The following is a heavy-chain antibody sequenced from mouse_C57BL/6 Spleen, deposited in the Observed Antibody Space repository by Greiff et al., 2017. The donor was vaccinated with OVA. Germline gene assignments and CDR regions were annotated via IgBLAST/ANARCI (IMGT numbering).Heavy chain of an antibody. CDR3: ARVQGAYWYFDV. V-gene: IGHV5-4*03. CDR1: GFTFSSYA. Sequence: EVKLVESGGGLVKPGGSLKLSCAASGFTFSSYAMSWVRQTPEKRLEWVATISAGGSYTYYPDNVKGRSTISRDNAKNNLYLQMSHLKSEDTAMYYCARVQGAYWYFDVWGTGTTVTVSS. CDR2: ISAGGSYT. J-gene: IGHJ1*03.